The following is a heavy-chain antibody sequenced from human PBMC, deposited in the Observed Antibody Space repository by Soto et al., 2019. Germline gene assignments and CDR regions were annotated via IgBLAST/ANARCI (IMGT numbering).Heavy chain of an antibody. Sequence: ASVKVSCKACGYTFTGYYMHWVRQAPGQGLEWMGWINPNSGGTNYAQKFQGRVTMTRDTSISTAYMELSRLRSDDTAVYYCARERPGDDAFDIWGQGTMVTVSS. CDR3: ARERPGDDAFDI. J-gene: IGHJ3*02. CDR2: INPNSGGT. V-gene: IGHV1-2*02. CDR1: GYTFTGYY. D-gene: IGHD3-10*01.